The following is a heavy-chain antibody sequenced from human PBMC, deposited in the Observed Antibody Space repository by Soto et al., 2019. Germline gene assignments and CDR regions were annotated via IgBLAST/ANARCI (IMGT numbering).Heavy chain of an antibody. CDR2: IYYSGST. CDR3: AREGALALPAAKFGNWFDP. V-gene: IGHV4-30-4*01. J-gene: IGHJ5*02. CDR1: GGSISSGDYY. D-gene: IGHD3-16*01. Sequence: QVQLQESGPGLVKPSQTLSLTCTVSGGSISSGDYYWSWIRQPPGKGLEWIGYIYYSGSTYYNPSLKSRVTISVDTSKNQFSLKLSSVTAADTAVYYCAREGALALPAAKFGNWFDPWGQGTLVTVSS.